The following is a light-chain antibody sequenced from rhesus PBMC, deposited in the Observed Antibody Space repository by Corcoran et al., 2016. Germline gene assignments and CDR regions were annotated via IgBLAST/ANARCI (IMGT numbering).Light chain of an antibody. CDR3: QQYNTLIYS. CDR2: YED. J-gene: IGKJ2*01. Sequence: DIQMTQSPSSLSASVGDRVTITCRASQVINNYLNWYQQKPGKAPKFLISYEDRLERGVPSRFSGRGSGTEFTLTISSLQPEDFATYYCQQYNTLIYSFGQGTKVEIK. CDR1: QVINNY. V-gene: IGKV1-32*01.